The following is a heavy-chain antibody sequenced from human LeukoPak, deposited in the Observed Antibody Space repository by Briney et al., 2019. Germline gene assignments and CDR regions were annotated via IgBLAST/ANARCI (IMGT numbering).Heavy chain of an antibody. CDR3: ARAEEYSSSSFDY. Sequence: QSGGSLRLSCAASGFTFSSYGMNWVRQAPGKGLEWVSYISSSGSTIYYADSVKGRFTISRDNAKNSLYLQMNSLRAEDTAVYYCARAEEYSSSSFDYWGQGTLVTVSS. CDR1: GFTFSSYG. CDR2: ISSSGSTI. D-gene: IGHD6-6*01. J-gene: IGHJ4*02. V-gene: IGHV3-48*03.